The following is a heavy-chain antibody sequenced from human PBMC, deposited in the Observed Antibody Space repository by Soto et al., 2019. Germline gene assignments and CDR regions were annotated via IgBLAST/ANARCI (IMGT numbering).Heavy chain of an antibody. D-gene: IGHD1-1*01. J-gene: IGHJ4*02. CDR2: IIPILGIA. V-gene: IGHV1-69*02. Sequence: QVQLVQSGAEVKKPGSSVKVSCKASGGTFSSYTISWVRQAPGQGLEWMGRIIPILGIANYAQKFQGRVKITADKSTGTAYMELSSLRSEDTAVYYCARTWRLEQQQSDYWGQGTMVTVSS. CDR1: GGTFSSYT. CDR3: ARTWRLEQQQSDY.